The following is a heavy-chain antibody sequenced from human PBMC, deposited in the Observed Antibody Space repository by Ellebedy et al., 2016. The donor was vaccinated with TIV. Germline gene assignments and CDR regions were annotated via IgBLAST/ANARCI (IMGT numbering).Heavy chain of an antibody. Sequence: GRFTISRDNAKNSLYMQMNSLRAEDTAVYYCARVVDSYGLWYFDYWGQGTLVTVSS. V-gene: IGHV3-11*05. D-gene: IGHD5-18*01. CDR3: ARVVDSYGLWYFDY. J-gene: IGHJ4*02.